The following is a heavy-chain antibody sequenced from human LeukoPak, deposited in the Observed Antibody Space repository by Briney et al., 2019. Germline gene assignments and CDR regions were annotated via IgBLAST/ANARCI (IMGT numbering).Heavy chain of an antibody. V-gene: IGHV3-73*01. CDR1: GFTFSGSA. J-gene: IGHJ4*02. CDR2: IRSKANSYAT. CDR3: TRLGEYSGTSEDC. D-gene: IGHD1-26*01. Sequence: PGGSLRLSCAASGFTFSGSAIHWVRQASGKGLEWVGRIRSKANSYATAYAASVKGRFTISRDDSKNTAYLQMNSLKTEDTAMYFCTRLGEYSGTSEDCWGQGTLVTVSS.